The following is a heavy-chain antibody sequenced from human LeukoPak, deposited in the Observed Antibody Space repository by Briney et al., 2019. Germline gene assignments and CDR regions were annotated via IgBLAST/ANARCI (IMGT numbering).Heavy chain of an antibody. Sequence: ASVKVSCKVSGYTLTELSMHWARQAPGKGLEWMGGFDPEDGETIYAQKFQGRVTMTEDTSTDTAYMELSSLRSEDTAVYYSATVNYYDSSGYSIYWYFDLWGRGTLVTVSS. V-gene: IGHV1-24*01. D-gene: IGHD3-22*01. J-gene: IGHJ2*01. CDR2: FDPEDGET. CDR1: GYTLTELS. CDR3: ATVNYYDSSGYSIYWYFDL.